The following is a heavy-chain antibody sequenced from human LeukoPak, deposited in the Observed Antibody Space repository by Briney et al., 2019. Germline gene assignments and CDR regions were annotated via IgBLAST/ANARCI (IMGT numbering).Heavy chain of an antibody. D-gene: IGHD2-15*01. J-gene: IGHJ4*02. CDR2: IIPILGIA. Sequence: SVKVSCKASGGTFSSYAISWVRQAPGQGLEWMGRIIPILGIANYAQKFQGRVTITADKSTSTAYMELSSLRSEDTAVYYCARDEPIVVVPLLDYWGQGTLVTVSS. CDR1: GGTFSSYA. V-gene: IGHV1-69*04. CDR3: ARDEPIVVVPLLDY.